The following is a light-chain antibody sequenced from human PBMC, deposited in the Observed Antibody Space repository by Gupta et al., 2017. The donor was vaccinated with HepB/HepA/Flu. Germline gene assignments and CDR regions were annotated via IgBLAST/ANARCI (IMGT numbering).Light chain of an antibody. CDR3: QSYDRSLGGSV. V-gene: IGLV1-40*01. CDR1: DSKIGADYD. CDR2: DNT. Sequence: QSVLTQPPSVSGASGQRVTISCPGSDSKIGADYDVTWYQQVPGTAPKLLIYDNTYRPSGVPDRFSGSRSGTSASLAITGLQAEDEADYYCQSYDRSLGGSVFGGGTKLTVL. J-gene: IGLJ2*01.